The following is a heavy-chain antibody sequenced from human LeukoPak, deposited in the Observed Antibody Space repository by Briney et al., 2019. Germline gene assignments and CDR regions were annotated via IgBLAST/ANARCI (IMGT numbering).Heavy chain of an antibody. D-gene: IGHD4-17*01. J-gene: IGHJ6*03. CDR1: GFTFSSYG. Sequence: GGSLRLSCAASGFTFSSYGMSWVRQAPGKGPEWVSAISGSGGSTYYADSVKGRFTISRDNSKNTLYLQMNSLRAEDTAVYYCAKGTTVTTWGRYYYYYCMDVWGKGTTVTISS. V-gene: IGHV3-23*01. CDR3: AKGTTVTTWGRYYYYYCMDV. CDR2: ISGSGGST.